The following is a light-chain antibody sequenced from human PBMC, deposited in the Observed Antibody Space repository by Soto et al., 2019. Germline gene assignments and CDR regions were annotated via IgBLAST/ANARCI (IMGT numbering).Light chain of an antibody. CDR2: EGS. V-gene: IGLV2-23*01. Sequence: QSVLTQPASVSGSPGQSITISCTGTSSDVGSYNLVSWYQQHPGKAPKLMIYEGSKRPSGVSNRFSGSKSGNTASLTISGLQADDEADYYCCSYAGSRRNFFGTGTKVTVL. CDR1: SSDVGSYNL. J-gene: IGLJ1*01. CDR3: CSYAGSRRNF.